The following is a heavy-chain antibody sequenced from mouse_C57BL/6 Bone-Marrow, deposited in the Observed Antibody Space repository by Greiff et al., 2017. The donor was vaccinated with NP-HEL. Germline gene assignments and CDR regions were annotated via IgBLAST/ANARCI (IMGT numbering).Heavy chain of an antibody. CDR1: GFSLTSYA. J-gene: IGHJ1*03. CDR2: IWTGGGT. D-gene: IGHD2-1*01. V-gene: IGHV2-9-1*01. CDR3: ARNAGNYPPCGFDV. Sequence: VKVVESGPGLVAPSQSLSITCTVSGFSLTSYAISWVRQPPGKGLEWLGVIWTGGGTNYNSALKSRLSISKDNSKSQVFLKMNSLQTDDTARYYCARNAGNYPPCGFDVWGTGTTVTVSS.